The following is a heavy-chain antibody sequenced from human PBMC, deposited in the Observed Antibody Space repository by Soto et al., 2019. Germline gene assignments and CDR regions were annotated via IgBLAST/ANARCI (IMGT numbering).Heavy chain of an antibody. CDR2: ISYDGSNK. J-gene: IGHJ6*02. V-gene: IGHV3-30*18. Sequence: GGSLRLSCAASGFTFSSYGMHWVRQAPGKGLERVVVISYDGSNKYYADSVKVRFTISRDNSKNTLYLQMNSLRAEDTAVYYCAKGPLLRYFDWLYGMDVWGQGTTVTVSS. CDR3: AKGPLLRYFDWLYGMDV. D-gene: IGHD3-9*01. CDR1: GFTFSSYG.